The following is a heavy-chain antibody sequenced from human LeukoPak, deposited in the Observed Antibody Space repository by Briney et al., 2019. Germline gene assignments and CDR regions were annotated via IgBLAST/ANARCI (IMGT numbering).Heavy chain of an antibody. CDR2: ISGSGGST. J-gene: IGHJ4*02. CDR1: GFTFSSYA. Sequence: GGSLRLSCAASGFTFSSYAMSWVRQAPGKGLEWVSAISGSGGSTYYADSVKGRFTISRDNSKNTLYLQMNSLRAEDTAVYYCAKDDSGSYYRSPYYFDYWGQGTLVTVSS. V-gene: IGHV3-23*01. CDR3: AKDDSGSYYRSPYYFDY. D-gene: IGHD3-10*01.